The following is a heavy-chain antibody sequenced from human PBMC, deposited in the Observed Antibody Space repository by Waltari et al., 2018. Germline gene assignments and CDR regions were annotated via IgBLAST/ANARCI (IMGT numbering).Heavy chain of an antibody. V-gene: IGHV4-59*11. CDR3: ARVMSPNTVTTGYYGMDV. D-gene: IGHD4-4*01. CDR1: GGSISSHY. CDR2: IYYSGST. Sequence: QVQLQESGPGLVKPSETLSLTCTVSGGSISSHYWSWIRQPPGKGLEWIGYIYYSGSTNYNPARKSRVTISVDTSKNQFSLKLSSVTAADTAVYYCARVMSPNTVTTGYYGMDVWGQGTTVTVSS. J-gene: IGHJ6*02.